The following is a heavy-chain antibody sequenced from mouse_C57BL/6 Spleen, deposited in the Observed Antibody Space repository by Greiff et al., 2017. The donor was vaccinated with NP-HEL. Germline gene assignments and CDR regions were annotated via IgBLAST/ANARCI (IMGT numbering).Heavy chain of an antibody. CDR1: GFSFNTYA. V-gene: IGHV10-1*01. CDR2: IRSKSNNYAT. Sequence: EVQLVESGGGLVQPKGSLKLSCAASGFSFNTYAMNWVRQAPGKGLEWVARIRSKSNNYATYYADSVKDRFTISRDDSESMLYLQMNNLKTEDTAMYYCVSVGPYYYGSSYGYFDVWGTGTTVTVSS. J-gene: IGHJ1*03. D-gene: IGHD1-1*01. CDR3: VSVGPYYYGSSYGYFDV.